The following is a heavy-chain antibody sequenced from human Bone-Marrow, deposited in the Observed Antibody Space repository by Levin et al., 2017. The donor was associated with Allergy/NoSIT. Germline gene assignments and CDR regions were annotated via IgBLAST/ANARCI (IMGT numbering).Heavy chain of an antibody. CDR3: ARDLVLAATPYYYYYMDV. V-gene: IGHV4-59*01. J-gene: IGHJ6*03. D-gene: IGHD2-15*01. CDR1: GGSLSGSY. Sequence: SQTLSLTCTVSGGSLSGSYWSWIRQTPGKGLEWLGYLSSSGRSNYNPSLKSRVTLSLDASKNQFSLKLTSVTAADTGLYYCARDLVLAATPYYYYYMDVWGKGTTVTVSS. CDR2: LSSSGRS.